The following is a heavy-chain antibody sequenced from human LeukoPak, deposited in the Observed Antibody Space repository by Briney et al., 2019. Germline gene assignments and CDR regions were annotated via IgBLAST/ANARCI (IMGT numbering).Heavy chain of an antibody. CDR3: ARGGVVTAAPFDY. V-gene: IGHV4-30-4*01. Sequence: SQTLSLTCTVSGGSISSGDYYWSWIRQPPGKGLEWIGYIYYGGSTYYNPSLKSRVTISVDTSKNQFSLKLSSVTAADTAVYYCARGGVVTAAPFDYWGQGTLVTVSS. D-gene: IGHD2-21*02. J-gene: IGHJ4*02. CDR1: GGSISSGDYY. CDR2: IYYGGST.